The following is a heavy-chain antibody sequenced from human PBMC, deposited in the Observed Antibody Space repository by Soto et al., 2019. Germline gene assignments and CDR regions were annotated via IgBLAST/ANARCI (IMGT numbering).Heavy chain of an antibody. CDR3: AREVFSGYYNNFDY. CDR1: GFTFSTYW. V-gene: IGHV3-74*01. CDR2: INSDGSST. J-gene: IGHJ4*02. D-gene: IGHD3-22*01. Sequence: EVQMVESGGGLVQPGGSLRLSCAASGFTFSTYWMHWVRQAPGKGPVWVSRINSDGSSTSYADSVKGRFTISRDNAKNTLYLQMNSLRAEDTAVYYCAREVFSGYYNNFDYWGQGTLVTVSS.